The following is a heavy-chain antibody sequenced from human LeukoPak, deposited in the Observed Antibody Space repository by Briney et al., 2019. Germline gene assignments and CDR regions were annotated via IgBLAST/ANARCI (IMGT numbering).Heavy chain of an antibody. CDR1: GYSFTSYW. Sequence: GESLKISRKGSGYSFTSYWIGWVRQMPGKGLEWMGVIYPGDADTSYSPSFQGQLTISADKSISTAYLQWSSLKASDTAMYYCARRIGSYYEETWFDPWGQGTLVTVSS. V-gene: IGHV5-51*01. CDR2: IYPGDADT. J-gene: IGHJ5*02. CDR3: ARRIGSYYEETWFDP. D-gene: IGHD1-26*01.